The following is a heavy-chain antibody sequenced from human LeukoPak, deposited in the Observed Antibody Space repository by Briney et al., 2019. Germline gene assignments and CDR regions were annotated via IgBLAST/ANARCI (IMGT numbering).Heavy chain of an antibody. J-gene: IGHJ4*02. CDR1: GGSISSGTYY. CDR3: ARGRDGYNFLNRGEYYYFDY. CDR2: FYTSGST. D-gene: IGHD5-24*01. Sequence: SETLSLTCTVSGGSISSGTYYWSWIRQPAGKGLEWIGRFYTSGSTNYNPSLKSRVTISVDTSKNQFSLRLNSVTAADTAVYYCARGRDGYNFLNRGEYYYFDYWGQGTLVTVSS. V-gene: IGHV4-61*02.